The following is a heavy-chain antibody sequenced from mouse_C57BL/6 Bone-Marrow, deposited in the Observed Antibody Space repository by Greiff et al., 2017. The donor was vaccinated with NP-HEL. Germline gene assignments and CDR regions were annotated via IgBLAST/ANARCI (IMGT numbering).Heavy chain of an antibody. CDR1: GFTFSSYT. Sequence: EVKLVESGGGLVKPGGSLKLSCAASGFTFSSYTMSWFRQTPAKRLEWVATISGGGGNTYYPDSVKGRFTISRDNAKTTLYLQMSRLRSEDTALYYCASPSYWYFDVWGTGTTVTVSS. CDR3: ASPSYWYFDV. J-gene: IGHJ1*03. V-gene: IGHV5-9*01. CDR2: ISGGGGNT.